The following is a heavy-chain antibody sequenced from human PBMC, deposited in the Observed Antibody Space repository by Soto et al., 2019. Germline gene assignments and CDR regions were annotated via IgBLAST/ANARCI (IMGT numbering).Heavy chain of an antibody. D-gene: IGHD3-9*01. J-gene: IGHJ4*02. Sequence: EVQLLESGGGLVQPGGSLRLSCAASGFTFSSYAMSWVRQAPGKGLEWVSAISGSGGSTYYADSVKGRFTISRDNSKNTLYLQMNSLRAEDTAVYYCASLYYDILTGYYTSVSHFNYWGQGTLVTVSS. V-gene: IGHV3-23*01. CDR3: ASLYYDILTGYYTSVSHFNY. CDR2: ISGSGGST. CDR1: GFTFSSYA.